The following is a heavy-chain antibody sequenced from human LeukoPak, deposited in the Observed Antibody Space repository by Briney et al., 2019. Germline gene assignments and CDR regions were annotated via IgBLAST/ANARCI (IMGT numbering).Heavy chain of an antibody. J-gene: IGHJ5*02. CDR2: IYYSGST. Sequence: SETLSLTCTVSGGSISSYYCSWIRQPPGKGLEWIGYIYYSGSTNYNPSLKSRVTISVDTSKNQFSLKLSSVTAADTAVYYCASQGYYYGSGTSWFDPWGQGTLVTVSS. CDR3: ASQGYYYGSGTSWFDP. CDR1: GGSISSYY. V-gene: IGHV4-59*08. D-gene: IGHD3-10*01.